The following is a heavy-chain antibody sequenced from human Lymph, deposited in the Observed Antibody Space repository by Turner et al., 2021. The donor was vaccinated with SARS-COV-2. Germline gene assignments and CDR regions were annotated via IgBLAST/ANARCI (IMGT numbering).Heavy chain of an antibody. CDR1: GFTFDDYA. CDR2: INWSGGSI. D-gene: IGHD1-26*01. Sequence: EVQLVESGGGLVQLVSSLRLSCTASGFTFDDYAMHWVRQAPGKGLEWVSGINWSGGSIAYADSVKGRFTISRDNPKNSLYLQMNSLRAEDTAFYYCAKDLAGTYYSSFDYWGQGTLVTVSS. V-gene: IGHV3-9*01. CDR3: AKDLAGTYYSSFDY. J-gene: IGHJ4*02.